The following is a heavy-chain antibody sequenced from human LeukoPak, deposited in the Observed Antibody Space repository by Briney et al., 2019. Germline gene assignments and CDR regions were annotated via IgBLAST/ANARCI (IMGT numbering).Heavy chain of an antibody. D-gene: IGHD6-19*01. Sequence: ASVKVSCKASGFTFSHHAMNWVRQAPGQRLEWMGWINAGNGKTKYSQKFQDRVTITRDTSASTAYMGLNSLRSEDTAVYYCARGVWSSHNEEYFFDFWGQGTLVTVSS. CDR3: ARGVWSSHNEEYFFDF. V-gene: IGHV1-3*01. J-gene: IGHJ4*02. CDR1: GFTFSHHA. CDR2: INAGNGKT.